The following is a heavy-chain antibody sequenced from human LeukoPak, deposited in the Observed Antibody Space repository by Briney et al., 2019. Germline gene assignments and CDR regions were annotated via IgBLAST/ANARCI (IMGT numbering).Heavy chain of an antibody. Sequence: ASVKVSCKASGYTFTGYYMHWVRQAPGQGLEWMGWINPNSGGTNYAQKFQGRVTMTRDTSISTAYMELSRLRSDDTAVYYCARGPPLWFGELHFDYWGQGTLVTVSS. J-gene: IGHJ4*02. CDR3: ARGPPLWFGELHFDY. V-gene: IGHV1-2*02. D-gene: IGHD3-10*01. CDR2: INPNSGGT. CDR1: GYTFTGYY.